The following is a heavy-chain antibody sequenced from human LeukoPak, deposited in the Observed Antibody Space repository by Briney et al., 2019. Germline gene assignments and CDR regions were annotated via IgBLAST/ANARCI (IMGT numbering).Heavy chain of an antibody. D-gene: IGHD6-19*01. J-gene: IGHJ4*02. Sequence: PGGSLRLSCAASGFTFSSYGMHWVRQAPGKGLEWVAVISYDGSNKYYADSVKGRFTISRDNSKNTLYLQMNSLRAEDTAVYYCARDSLLAVAAEGDYWGQGTLVTVSS. CDR3: ARDSLLAVAAEGDY. V-gene: IGHV3-30*03. CDR1: GFTFSSYG. CDR2: ISYDGSNK.